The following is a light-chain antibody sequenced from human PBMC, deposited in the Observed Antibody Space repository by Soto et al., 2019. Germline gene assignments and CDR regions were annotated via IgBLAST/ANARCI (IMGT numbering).Light chain of an antibody. V-gene: IGLV2-14*01. J-gene: IGLJ1*01. CDR1: SSDVGGYNY. CDR3: SSYTSSSTLYV. Sequence: QSALTQPASVSGSPGQSITISCTGTSSDVGGYNYVSWYQQHPGKAPKLMIYVISNRTSGLSNRFSGSKSGNTDSMTISGLQAEDEAEYYCSSYTSSSTLYVFVTGTKVTVL. CDR2: VIS.